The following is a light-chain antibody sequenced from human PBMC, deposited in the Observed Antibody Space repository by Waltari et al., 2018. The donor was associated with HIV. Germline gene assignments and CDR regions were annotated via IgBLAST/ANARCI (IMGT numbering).Light chain of an antibody. J-gene: IGLJ1*01. CDR3: CSFAGSNFV. CDR1: RRDVRTYDY. CDR2: DVT. V-gene: IGLV2-23*02. Sequence: QSALTQPASVSGSPGQALTISCTGSRRDVRTYDYISWYQQHPGTAPKLIISDVTERPSGISNRFSGSKSGTTASLTISGLQAEDEAEYFCCSFAGSNFVFGSGTKVTVL.